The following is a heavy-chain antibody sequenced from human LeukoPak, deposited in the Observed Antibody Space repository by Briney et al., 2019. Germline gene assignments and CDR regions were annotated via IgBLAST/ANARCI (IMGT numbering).Heavy chain of an antibody. V-gene: IGHV3-66*01. CDR3: ARDRVVGATNYYGMDV. Sequence: GGSLRLSCAASGFTVSSNYMSWVRQAPGKGLEWVSVIYSGGSTYYADSVKGRFTISRDNSKNTLYLQMNSLRAEDTAVYYCARDRVVGATNYYGMDVWGQGTTVTVSS. J-gene: IGHJ6*02. CDR1: GFTVSSNY. CDR2: IYSGGST. D-gene: IGHD1-26*01.